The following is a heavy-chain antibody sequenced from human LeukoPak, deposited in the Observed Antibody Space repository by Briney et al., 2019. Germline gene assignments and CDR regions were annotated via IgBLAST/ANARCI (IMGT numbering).Heavy chain of an antibody. J-gene: IGHJ5*02. CDR3: ARVIRGTGGDWLDP. D-gene: IGHD1-1*01. Sequence: GGSLRLSCAASGFTVSTNYMTWVRQAPGKGLEWVSVIYSGGSTYYADSVKGRFTISRDNSKNTLYLQMNSLRAEDTAVYYCARVIRGTGGDWLDPWGQGTLVTVSS. V-gene: IGHV3-66*01. CDR1: GFTVSTNY. CDR2: IYSGGST.